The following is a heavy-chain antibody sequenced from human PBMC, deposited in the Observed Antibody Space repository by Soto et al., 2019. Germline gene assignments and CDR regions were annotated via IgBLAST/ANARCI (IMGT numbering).Heavy chain of an antibody. D-gene: IGHD3-22*01. CDR2: ISGSGGST. CDR3: ANRGDYYDSSGFDY. Sequence: PVGSLRLSCAASGFTFSSYAMSWVRQAPGKGLEWVSAISGSGGSTYYADSVKGRFTISRDNSKNTLYLQMNSLRAEDTAVYYCANRGDYYDSSGFDYWGQGTLVTAPQ. V-gene: IGHV3-23*01. J-gene: IGHJ4*02. CDR1: GFTFSSYA.